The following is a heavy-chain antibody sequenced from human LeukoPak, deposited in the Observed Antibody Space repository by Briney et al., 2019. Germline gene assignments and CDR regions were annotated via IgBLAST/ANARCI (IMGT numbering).Heavy chain of an antibody. Sequence: PGGSLRLSCAASGFTFSNYNMNWVRQAPGRGLEWASSVSSSSSYIYYADSLKGRLTISRDNSKNTLYLQMNSLRTEDTAVYSCAKDRTVVGATSFDYWGLGTLVTVSS. CDR2: VSSSSSYI. J-gene: IGHJ4*02. V-gene: IGHV3-21*01. CDR3: AKDRTVVGATSFDY. D-gene: IGHD1-26*01. CDR1: GFTFSNYN.